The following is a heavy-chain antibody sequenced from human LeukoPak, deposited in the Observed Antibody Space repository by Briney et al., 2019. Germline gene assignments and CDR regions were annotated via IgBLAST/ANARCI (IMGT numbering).Heavy chain of an antibody. Sequence: PSETLSLTCAVYGGSFSGYYWSWIRQPPGKGLDWIGEINHSGSTNYNPSLKSRVTISVDTSKNQFSLKLRSVTAADTAVYYCARADYYYDSSGYYVHDYWGQGTLVTVSS. CDR3: ARADYYYDSSGYYVHDY. CDR2: INHSGST. J-gene: IGHJ4*02. CDR1: GGSFSGYY. V-gene: IGHV4-34*01. D-gene: IGHD3-22*01.